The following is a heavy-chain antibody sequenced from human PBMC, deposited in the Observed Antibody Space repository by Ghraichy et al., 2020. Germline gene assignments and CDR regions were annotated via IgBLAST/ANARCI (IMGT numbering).Heavy chain of an antibody. CDR3: ARAAPYIVVAPMGWFDP. J-gene: IGHJ5*02. CDR2: IKQDGSEK. Sequence: GGSLRLSCAASGFTFSSYWMSWVRQVPGKGLEWVANIKQDGSEKYYVDSVKGRFTISRDNAKNSLYLQMNSLRAEDTAVYYCARAAPYIVVAPMGWFDPWGQGTLVTVSS. D-gene: IGHD3-22*01. V-gene: IGHV3-7*01. CDR1: GFTFSSYW.